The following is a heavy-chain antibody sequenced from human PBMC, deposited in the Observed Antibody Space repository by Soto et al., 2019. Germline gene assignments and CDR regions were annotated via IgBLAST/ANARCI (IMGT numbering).Heavy chain of an antibody. CDR2: IYYSGRT. V-gene: IGHV4-31*03. Sequence: QVQLQESGPGLVKPSQTLSLTCTVSGGSISSGGYYWSWTRQHPGKVLEWIGYIYYSGRTYYNPSLNSRVTISVDTSKILFSLRLSFVTAADTAVYYCASEPSIWGQGTLVTVSS. J-gene: IGHJ4*02. CDR3: ASEPSI. CDR1: GGSISSGGYY.